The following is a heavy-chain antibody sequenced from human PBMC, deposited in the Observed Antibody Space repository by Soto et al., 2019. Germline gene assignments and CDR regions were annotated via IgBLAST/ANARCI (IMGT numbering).Heavy chain of an antibody. CDR1: GFAFSGSA. CDR3: AKNTGPA. J-gene: IGHJ4*02. Sequence: EVQLLESGGGLVQPGGSLRLSCAAYGFAFSGSAMSWVRQAPGKGLEWVSSLSGSGASTYYADSVKGRFTISRDNSKSTVYLQMNSLRVEDTAMYFCAKNTGPAWGQGTLVTVSS. CDR2: LSGSGAST. V-gene: IGHV3-23*01.